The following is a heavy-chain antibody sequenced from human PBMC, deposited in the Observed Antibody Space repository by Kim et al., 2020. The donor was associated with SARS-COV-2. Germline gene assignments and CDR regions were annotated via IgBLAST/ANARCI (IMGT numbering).Heavy chain of an antibody. J-gene: IGHJ4*02. D-gene: IGHD2-2*01. V-gene: IGHV3-23*01. CDR3: ADWYQVDY. Sequence: DGTTNYSDSWTCRFSISRDISKNMLYLQMNSLRAEDTAIYYCADWYQVDYWGRGTLVTVSS. CDR2: DGTT.